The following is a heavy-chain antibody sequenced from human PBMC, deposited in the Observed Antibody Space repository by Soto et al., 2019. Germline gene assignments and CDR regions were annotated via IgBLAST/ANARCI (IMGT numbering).Heavy chain of an antibody. V-gene: IGHV1-8*02. J-gene: IGHJ4*02. CDR3: VRRKERSGPHYFDA. Sequence: ASVKVSCKASGYTFTTCDIHCVRQAPGRGLEWMGWMNPSTGKTGNAQRFQGRVTMTRDTSTSTAYMEVSSLRSEDTGVYYCVRRKERSGPHYFDAWGQGTLVTVSS. CDR2: MNPSTGKT. D-gene: IGHD6-25*01. CDR1: GYTFTTCD.